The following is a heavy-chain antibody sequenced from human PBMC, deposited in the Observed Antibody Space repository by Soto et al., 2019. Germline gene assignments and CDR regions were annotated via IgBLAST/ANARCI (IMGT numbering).Heavy chain of an antibody. V-gene: IGHV4-59*01. J-gene: IGHJ4*02. CDR3: ARDGYDGSGSPYPAY. Sequence: SETLSLTCSVSGGSMSGYFWSWIRQSPGKGLEWVGYIYYLGSTDYNPSLKSRVTISVDTSKRQFSLRLTSVTAADTPVYYCARDGYDGSGSPYPAYWGPGTQVTV. D-gene: IGHD3-10*01. CDR2: IYYLGST. CDR1: GGSMSGYF.